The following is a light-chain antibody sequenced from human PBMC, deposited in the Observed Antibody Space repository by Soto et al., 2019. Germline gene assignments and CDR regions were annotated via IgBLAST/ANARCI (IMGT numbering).Light chain of an antibody. CDR2: WAS. Sequence: DIVMTQSPDSLAVSLGERATINCRSSQSVLYSSNNKNYLAWYQQKPGQPPKLLIYWASTRESGVPDRFTGSGSGTDFTLTISSLQAEDVAVYYCQKYYGTPRTFGQGTKVEIK. CDR3: QKYYGTPRT. J-gene: IGKJ1*01. CDR1: QSVLYSSNNKNY. V-gene: IGKV4-1*01.